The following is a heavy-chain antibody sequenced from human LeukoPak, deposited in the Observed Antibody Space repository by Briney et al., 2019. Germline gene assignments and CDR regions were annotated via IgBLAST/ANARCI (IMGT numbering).Heavy chain of an antibody. Sequence: GASVTVSCKASGYTFTGYYMHWVRQAPGQGLEWMGWINPNSGGTNYAQKFQGRVTMTRDTSISTAYMELSRLRSDDTAVYYCARGYGTNYYYGMDVWGQGTTVTVSS. J-gene: IGHJ6*02. CDR3: ARGYGTNYYYGMDV. D-gene: IGHD4-17*01. CDR2: INPNSGGT. V-gene: IGHV1-2*02. CDR1: GYTFTGYY.